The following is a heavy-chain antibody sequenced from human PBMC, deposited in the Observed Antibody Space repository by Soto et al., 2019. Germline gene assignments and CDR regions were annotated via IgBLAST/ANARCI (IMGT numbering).Heavy chain of an antibody. V-gene: IGHV3-33*01. D-gene: IGHD2-2*01. CDR1: GFTFSSYG. CDR3: ARDAVVVVPAAVKTYYYYYCYMDV. J-gene: IGHJ6*03. Sequence: PGGSLRLSCAASGFTFSSYGMHWVRQAPGKGLEWVAVIWYDGSNKYYADSVKGRFTISRDNSKNTLYLQMNSLRAEDTAVYYCARDAVVVVPAAVKTYYYYYCYMDVWGKGTTVTVSS. CDR2: IWYDGSNK.